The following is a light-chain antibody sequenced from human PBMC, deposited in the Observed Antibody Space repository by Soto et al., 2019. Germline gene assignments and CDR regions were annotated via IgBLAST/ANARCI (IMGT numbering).Light chain of an antibody. V-gene: IGKV1-5*01. Sequence: DIQMTQSPSTLSASVGDRVTITCRASQSISTWLAWYQMKPGKAPKLLIYDGLGLKSGVPSRFSGSGSGTEFNLTISSLQPEDCATYFCQQYNSMSLTFGGGTKVE. CDR2: DGL. CDR3: QQYNSMSLT. J-gene: IGKJ4*01. CDR1: QSISTW.